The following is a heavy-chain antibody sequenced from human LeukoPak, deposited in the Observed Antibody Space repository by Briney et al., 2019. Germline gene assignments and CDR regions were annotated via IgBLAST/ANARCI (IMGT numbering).Heavy chain of an antibody. CDR3: ATSVFRDY. CDR2: FVPEDGET. J-gene: IGHJ4*02. Sequence: ASEKVPRKFSGYTLTELSMHCVPRAPGKGLEWMGGFVPEDGETIYAQKFQGRVTMTEDTSTDTAYMELSSLRSEDTAVYYCATSVFRDYWGQGTLVTVSS. CDR1: GYTLTELS. D-gene: IGHD3-10*01. V-gene: IGHV1-24*01.